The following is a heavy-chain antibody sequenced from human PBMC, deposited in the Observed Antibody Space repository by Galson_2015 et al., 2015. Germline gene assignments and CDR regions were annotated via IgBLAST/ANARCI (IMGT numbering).Heavy chain of an antibody. CDR3: AREPLQLAARAYYFDY. V-gene: IGHV3-11*01. J-gene: IGHJ4*02. CDR1: GFTFSDYY. CDR2: ISSSGSTI. Sequence: SLRLSCAASGFTFSDYYMSWIRQAPGKGLEWVSYISSSGSTIYYADSVKGRFTISRDNAKNSLYLQMNSLRAEDTAVYYCAREPLQLAARAYYFDYGGQGTLVTVSS. D-gene: IGHD6-6*01.